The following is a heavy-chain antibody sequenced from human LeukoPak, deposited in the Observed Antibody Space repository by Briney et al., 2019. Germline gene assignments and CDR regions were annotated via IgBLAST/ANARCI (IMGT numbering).Heavy chain of an antibody. J-gene: IGHJ4*02. CDR3: ARQSYYYDSSGYYGPLGY. D-gene: IGHD3-22*01. Sequence: PSETLSLTCTVSGGSVSSGSYYWSWIRQPPGKRLEWIGYIYYSGSTNYNPSLKSRVTISVDTSKNQFSLKLSSVTAADTAVYYCARQSYYYDSSGYYGPLGYWGQGTLVTASS. CDR1: GGSVSSGSYY. CDR2: IYYSGST. V-gene: IGHV4-61*01.